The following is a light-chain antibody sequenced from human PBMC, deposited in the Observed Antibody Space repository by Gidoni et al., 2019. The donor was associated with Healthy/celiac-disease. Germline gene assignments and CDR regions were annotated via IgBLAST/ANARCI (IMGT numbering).Light chain of an antibody. CDR1: QSVLYSSNNKTY. Sequence: IVMTQSPDSLAVSLGERATINCKSSQSVLYSSNNKTYLAWYQQKPGQPPKLLIYGASTREAGVPDRFSGSGSGTDFTLTISSLQAEDVAVYYCQQYYSTPWAFGQGTKVEIK. V-gene: IGKV4-1*01. CDR3: QQYYSTPWA. CDR2: GAS. J-gene: IGKJ1*01.